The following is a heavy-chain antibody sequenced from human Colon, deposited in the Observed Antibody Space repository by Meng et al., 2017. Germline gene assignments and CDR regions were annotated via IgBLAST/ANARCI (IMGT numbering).Heavy chain of an antibody. CDR3: ARGLFRINCSGGSCYSGAWFDP. D-gene: IGHD2-15*01. J-gene: IGHJ5*02. CDR1: GGSFSGYY. V-gene: IGHV4-34*01. Sequence: QVQLQQWGAGLLKPSATLSLTCAVYGGSFSGYYWSWIRQAPGKGLEWIGEINHSGSNNYNPSLKSRVTISVDTSKNQFSLKLSSVTAADTAVYYCARGLFRINCSGGSCYSGAWFDPWGQGTLVTVSS. CDR2: INHSGSN.